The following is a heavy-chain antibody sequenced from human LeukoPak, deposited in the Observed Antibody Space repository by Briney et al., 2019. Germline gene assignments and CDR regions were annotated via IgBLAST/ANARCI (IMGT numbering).Heavy chain of an antibody. V-gene: IGHV4-39*01. CDR2: THYTGTT. Sequence: SETLSLTCTVSGGSISSSSYYWGWLRQPPGKGLERIGSTHYTGTTYYNLSLRSRVTISVDTSKNQFSLKLSSVTAADTTVYYCARHNIGERAFDIWGQGTMVTVSS. J-gene: IGHJ3*02. D-gene: IGHD2/OR15-2a*01. CDR1: GGSISSSSYY. CDR3: ARHNIGERAFDI.